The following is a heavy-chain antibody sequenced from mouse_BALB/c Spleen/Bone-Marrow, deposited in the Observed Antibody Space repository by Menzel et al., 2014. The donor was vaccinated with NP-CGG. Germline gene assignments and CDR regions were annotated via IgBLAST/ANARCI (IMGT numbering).Heavy chain of an antibody. CDR3: ARGGLDFDY. V-gene: IGHV3-1*02. CDR1: GYSITSGYT. D-gene: IGHD3-3*01. Sequence: EVQLQQSGPDLVRPSQSLSLTCTVTGYSITSGYTCHWIRQLPGIKLEWMGVIHYSGGANYNPSLKSRIPITRDTSKNHFFLQLNSVTTEDTATYCCARGGLDFDYWGQGATLTVSS. J-gene: IGHJ2*01. CDR2: IHYSGGA.